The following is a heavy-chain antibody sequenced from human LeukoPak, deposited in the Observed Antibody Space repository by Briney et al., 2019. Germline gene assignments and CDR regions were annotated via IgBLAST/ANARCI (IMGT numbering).Heavy chain of an antibody. CDR2: ISDSGANT. D-gene: IGHD6-19*01. J-gene: IGHJ2*01. Sequence: GGSLRLSCAASGFTFSTYAMSWVRQAPGKGLEWVSTISDSGANTYYADSVRGRFTISRDNSKNTLYLQRNSLRADDTAIYYCAKSMTLQWRGFFDLWGRGTHVTVSS. V-gene: IGHV3-23*01. CDR1: GFTFSTYA. CDR3: AKSMTLQWRGFFDL.